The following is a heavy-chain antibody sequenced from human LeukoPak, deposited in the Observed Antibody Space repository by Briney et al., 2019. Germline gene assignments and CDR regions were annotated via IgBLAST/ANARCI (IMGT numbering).Heavy chain of an antibody. V-gene: IGHV3-30*03. J-gene: IGHJ4*02. CDR2: ISDDGSYK. Sequence: PGGSLRLSCAASGFPFSSYGMHWVRQAPGKGLEWAAVISDDGSYKYYADSVKGRFTISRDNSKNTLYLQMDSLRAEDTAVYYCVAGGDCNYWGQGTLVTVSA. D-gene: IGHD2-21*02. CDR1: GFPFSSYG. CDR3: VAGGDCNY.